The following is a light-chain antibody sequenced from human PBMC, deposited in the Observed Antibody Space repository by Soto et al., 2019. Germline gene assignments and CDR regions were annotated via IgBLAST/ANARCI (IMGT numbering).Light chain of an antibody. CDR3: QQSYRTPHT. CDR2: SAS. CDR1: QGVSAY. J-gene: IGKJ2*01. V-gene: IGKV1-39*01. Sequence: DIQMTQSPSSLSASVGDRVTITCQASQGVSAYLLWYQQRQGRAPRLLIYSASSLLSGVPSRFSGSGSGTNFTLTISRLQPEDFATYYCQQSYRTPHTFGQGTKLETK.